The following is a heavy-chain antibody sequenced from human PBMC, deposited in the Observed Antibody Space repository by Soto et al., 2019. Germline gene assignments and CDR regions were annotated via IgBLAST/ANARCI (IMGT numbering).Heavy chain of an antibody. Sequence: SETLSLTCTVSNGSISSGGYSWSWIRQTPGKGLEWIGYIYPTGKTYYNPSLKNRATLSIDTSQDQFSLQLTSVTAADTAVYYCARAPPGPAPRWGVWGHGTTVTVSS. D-gene: IGHD3-16*01. J-gene: IGHJ6*02. V-gene: IGHV4-30-2*01. CDR1: NGSISSGGYS. CDR3: ARAPPGPAPRWGV. CDR2: IYPTGKT.